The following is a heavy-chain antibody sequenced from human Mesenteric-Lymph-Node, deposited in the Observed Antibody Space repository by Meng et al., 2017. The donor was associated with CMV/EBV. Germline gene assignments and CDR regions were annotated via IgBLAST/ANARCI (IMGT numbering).Heavy chain of an antibody. CDR2: ISGGST. V-gene: IGHV3-23*01. Sequence: TFSSYAMSWVRRAPGKGLGWVSTISGGSTYYTDSVKGRFTISRENSKNTLYLQMNSLRAEDTAVYYCAKDGGKEVRGVIIRDDVFDIWGQGTMVT. CDR3: AKDGGKEVRGVIIRDDVFDI. D-gene: IGHD3-10*01. J-gene: IGHJ3*02. CDR1: TFSSYA.